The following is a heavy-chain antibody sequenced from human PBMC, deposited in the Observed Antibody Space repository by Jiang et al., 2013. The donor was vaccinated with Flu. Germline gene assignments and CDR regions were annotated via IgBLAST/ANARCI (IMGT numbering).Heavy chain of an antibody. D-gene: IGHD3-3*01. CDR1: GFTFGDYA. CDR2: IRSKAYGGTT. V-gene: IGHV3-49*03. J-gene: IGHJ6*02. CDR3: TRTYDFWRDFGYYYGMDV. Sequence: VQLLESGGGLVQPGRSLRLSCTASGFTFGDYAMSWFRQAPGKGLEWVGFIRSKAYGGTTEYAASVKGRFTISRDDSKSIAYLQMNSLKTEDTAVYYCTRTYDFWRDFGYYYGMDVWGQGTTVTVSS.